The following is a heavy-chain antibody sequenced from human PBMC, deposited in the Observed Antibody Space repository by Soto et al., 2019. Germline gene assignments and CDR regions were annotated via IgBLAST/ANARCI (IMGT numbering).Heavy chain of an antibody. D-gene: IGHD2-15*01. CDR3: ARRIRGYCSGGSCYSLDY. J-gene: IGHJ4*02. Sequence: QVQLVESGGGVVQPGRSLRLSCAASGFTFSSYGMHWVRQAPGKGLEWVAVIWYDGSNKYYADSVKGRFTISRNNSKNTLYLPMNCLSAEDTAVYYCARRIRGYCSGGSCYSLDYWGQGTLVTVSS. CDR1: GFTFSSYG. V-gene: IGHV3-33*01. CDR2: IWYDGSNK.